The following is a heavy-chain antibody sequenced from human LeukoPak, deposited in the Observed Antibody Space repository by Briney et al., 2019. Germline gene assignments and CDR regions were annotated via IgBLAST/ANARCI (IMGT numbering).Heavy chain of an antibody. V-gene: IGHV1-18*01. CDR1: GYTFTSYD. Sequence: ASVKVSCKASGYTFTSYDINWVRQAPGQGLEWMGWISAYNGNTNYAQKLQGRVTMTTDTSTSTAYMELRSLRSDDTAVYYCARGLRYYDSSGYSHDAFDIWGQGTMVTVSS. D-gene: IGHD3-22*01. CDR2: ISAYNGNT. CDR3: ARGLRYYDSSGYSHDAFDI. J-gene: IGHJ3*02.